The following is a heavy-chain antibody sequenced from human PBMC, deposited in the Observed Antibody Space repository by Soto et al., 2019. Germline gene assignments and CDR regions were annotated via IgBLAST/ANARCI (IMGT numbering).Heavy chain of an antibody. V-gene: IGHV1-69*06. CDR2: IIPIFGTA. Sequence: QVQLVQSGAEVKKPGSSVKVSCKASGVTFSSYAISWARQAPGQGLEWMGGIIPIFGTANYAPKFQGRVTITADKPTSTAYMELSSLRSEDTAVYYCASSHTVTTYGLHDWFDPWGQGTLGTVST. D-gene: IGHD4-17*01. J-gene: IGHJ5*02. CDR1: GVTFSSYA. CDR3: ASSHTVTTYGLHDWFDP.